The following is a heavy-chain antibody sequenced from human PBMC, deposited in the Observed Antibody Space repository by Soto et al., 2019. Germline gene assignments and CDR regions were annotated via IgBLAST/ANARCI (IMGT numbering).Heavy chain of an antibody. V-gene: IGHV4-59*01. CDR3: ASSPISSSIISGMDV. CDR2: IYYSGST. CDR1: GGSISSYY. J-gene: IGHJ6*04. D-gene: IGHD6-13*01. Sequence: SATLSLTCTVSGGSISSYYWSWIRQPPGKGLEWIGYIYYSGSTNYNPSLKSRVTISVDTSKNQFSLKLSSVTAADTAVYYCASSPISSSIISGMDVWGKGTTVTVSS.